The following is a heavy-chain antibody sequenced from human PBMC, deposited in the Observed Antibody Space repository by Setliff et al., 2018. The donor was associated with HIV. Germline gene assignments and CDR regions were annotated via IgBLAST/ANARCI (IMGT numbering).Heavy chain of an antibody. V-gene: IGHV4-59*12. D-gene: IGHD2-2*01. CDR1: GGSISSYY. CDR2: IYYSGGT. CDR3: ARLMPNWDYFDY. J-gene: IGHJ4*02. Sequence: SETLSLTCTVSGGSISSYYWSWIRQPPGKGLEWIGYIYYSGGTNYSPSFRSRVTISVDTSKNQFSLKLNSVTAADTALYFCARLMPNWDYFDYWGQGTQVTVSS.